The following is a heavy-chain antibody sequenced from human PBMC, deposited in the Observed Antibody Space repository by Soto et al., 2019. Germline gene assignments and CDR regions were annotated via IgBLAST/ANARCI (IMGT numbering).Heavy chain of an antibody. D-gene: IGHD3-3*01. V-gene: IGHV3-30-3*01. CDR1: GFTFSSYA. CDR3: ARERGYYDFWSGHNWFDP. J-gene: IGHJ5*02. CDR2: ISYDGSNK. Sequence: GGSLRLSCAASGFTFSSYAMHWVRQAPGKGLEWAAVISYDGSNKYYADSVKGRFTISRDNSKNTLYLQMNSLRAEDTAVYYCARERGYYDFWSGHNWFDPWGQGTLVTVSS.